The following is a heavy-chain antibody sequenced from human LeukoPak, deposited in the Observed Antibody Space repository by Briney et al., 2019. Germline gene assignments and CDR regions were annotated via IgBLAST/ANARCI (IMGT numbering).Heavy chain of an antibody. V-gene: IGHV4-34*01. J-gene: IGHJ4*02. D-gene: IGHD3-9*01. Sequence: PSETLSLTCAVYGGSFSGYYWSWIRQPPGKGLEWIGEINHSGSTNYNPSLKSRVTISVDTSKNQFSLKLSSVTAADTAVYYCALTKGYFDWLFDYWGQGTLVTVSS. CDR3: ALTKGYFDWLFDY. CDR2: INHSGST. CDR1: GGSFSGYY.